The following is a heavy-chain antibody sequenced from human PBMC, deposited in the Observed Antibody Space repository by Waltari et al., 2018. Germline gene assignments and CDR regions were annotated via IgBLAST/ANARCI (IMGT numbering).Heavy chain of an antibody. CDR3: VRDRGLRTFFDH. V-gene: IGHV4-39*07. J-gene: IGHJ4*02. D-gene: IGHD4-17*01. Sequence: QVQLKESGPGLVKPSETLSLTCSVSGGSISGRVYYWGWIRQPPGKGLDYIGSIYYDGTAFYNPSLKTPVTISVDTSYNQFSLKMKSVTAADTAMYFCVRDRGLRTFFDHWGQGTLVTVSS. CDR1: GGSISGRVYY. CDR2: IYYDGTA.